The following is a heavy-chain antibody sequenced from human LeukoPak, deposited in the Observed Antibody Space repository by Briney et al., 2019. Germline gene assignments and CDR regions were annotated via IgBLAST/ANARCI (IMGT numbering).Heavy chain of an antibody. CDR2: ITGSGGNT. J-gene: IGHJ4*02. CDR1: GFTFSIYA. Sequence: AGGSLRLSGVASGFTFSIYAMSWVRQAPGKGLEWVSTITGSGGNTFYADPVKGRFAVSRDNSKNTLYLQMSSLRAEDTAVYYCAKTGKFDYWGQGTLVTVSS. V-gene: IGHV3-23*01. CDR3: AKTGKFDY. D-gene: IGHD7-27*01.